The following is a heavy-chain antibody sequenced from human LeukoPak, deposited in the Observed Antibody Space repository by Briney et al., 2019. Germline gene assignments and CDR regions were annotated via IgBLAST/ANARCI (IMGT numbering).Heavy chain of an antibody. CDR2: ISWNSGSI. Sequence: GRSLRLSCAASGFTFDDYAMHWVRQAPGKGLEWVSGISWNSGSIGYADSVKGRFTISRDNAKNSLYLQMNSLRAEDTALYYCAKDAQDWSWGQGTLVTVSS. J-gene: IGHJ5*02. CDR3: AKDAQDWS. D-gene: IGHD3-9*01. CDR1: GFTFDDYA. V-gene: IGHV3-9*01.